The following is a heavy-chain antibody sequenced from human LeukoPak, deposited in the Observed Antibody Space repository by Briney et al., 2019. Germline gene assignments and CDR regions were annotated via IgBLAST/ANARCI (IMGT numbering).Heavy chain of an antibody. D-gene: IGHD6-19*01. CDR1: GYTFITYY. CDR3: TKVVVDSSGWYHFDY. J-gene: IGHJ4*02. V-gene: IGHV1-46*01. CDR2: INPSDGST. Sequence: ASVKVSCKASGYTFITYYLYWVRQAPGQGLEWMAKINPSDGSTNYAQKFQGRVTMTRDTSTSTVYMELSSLRSEDTAVYYCTKVVVDSSGWYHFDYWGQGTLVTVSS.